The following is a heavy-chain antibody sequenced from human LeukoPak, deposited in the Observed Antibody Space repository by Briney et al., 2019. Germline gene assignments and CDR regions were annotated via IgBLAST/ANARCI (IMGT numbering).Heavy chain of an antibody. Sequence: PSETLSLTCTVSGGSISSYYWSWIRQPAGKGLEWTGRVYTSGSTHYNPSLKTRLTMSVDTSKNQFSLKLSSVTAADTAVYYCARLITGTTTAFDIWGQGTMVTVSS. D-gene: IGHD1-7*01. CDR1: GGSISSYY. CDR2: VYTSGST. J-gene: IGHJ3*02. CDR3: ARLITGTTTAFDI. V-gene: IGHV4-4*07.